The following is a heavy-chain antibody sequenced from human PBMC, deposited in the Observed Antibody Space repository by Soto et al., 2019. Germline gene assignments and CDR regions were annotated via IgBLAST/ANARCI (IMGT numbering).Heavy chain of an antibody. J-gene: IGHJ4*02. CDR3: ATGFLGLCTGGNCPLDY. CDR1: GFTFSRQA. Sequence: QVQLVESGGGVVQPERSLRLSCAASGFTFSRQAMHWVRQAPGRGLEWVAVIWHHGIDKYYADSVKGRFTISRDNSKNTVYLQMNSLRGEDTAVYYCATGFLGLCTGGNCPLDYWGQGTLVTVSS. D-gene: IGHD2-15*01. CDR2: IWHHGIDK. V-gene: IGHV3-33*01.